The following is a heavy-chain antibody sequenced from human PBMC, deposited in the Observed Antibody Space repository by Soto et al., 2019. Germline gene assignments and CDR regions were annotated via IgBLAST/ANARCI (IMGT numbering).Heavy chain of an antibody. V-gene: IGHV3-7*03. CDR3: ARVPYYYDSSGYSYWYFDL. CDR2: IKQDGSEK. J-gene: IGHJ2*01. CDR1: GFTFSSYW. D-gene: IGHD3-22*01. Sequence: EVQLVESGGGLVQPGGSLRLSCAASGFTFSSYWMSWVRQAPGKGLEWVANIKQDGSEKYYVDSVKGRLTISRDNAKNSLYLQMNSLRAEDTAVYYCARVPYYYDSSGYSYWYFDLWGRGTLVTVSS.